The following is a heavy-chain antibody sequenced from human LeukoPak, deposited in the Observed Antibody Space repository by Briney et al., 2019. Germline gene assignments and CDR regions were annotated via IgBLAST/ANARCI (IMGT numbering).Heavy chain of an antibody. Sequence: SETLSLTCAVYGGSFSGYYWSWIRQPPGKGLEWIGEINHSGSTNYNPSLKSRVTISVDTSKSQFSLKLSSVTAADTAVYYCARVMGYGSGSYYPRFDPWGQGTLVTVSS. D-gene: IGHD3-10*01. CDR1: GGSFSGYY. V-gene: IGHV4-34*01. J-gene: IGHJ5*02. CDR2: INHSGST. CDR3: ARVMGYGSGSYYPRFDP.